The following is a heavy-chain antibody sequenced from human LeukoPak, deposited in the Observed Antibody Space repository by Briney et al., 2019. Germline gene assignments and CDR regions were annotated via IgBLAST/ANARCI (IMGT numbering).Heavy chain of an antibody. D-gene: IGHD2-15*01. V-gene: IGHV5-51*01. Sequence: GASLKISCQGSGYTFSNYWIGWVRPMSGKGLEWMGIMYPGNSEIRYGPAFQGQVTISVDKSINTAYLEWSSLKASDTAMYYCARLRYCSGDTCFSPIESWGQGTRVTVSS. CDR3: ARLRYCSGDTCFSPIES. J-gene: IGHJ4*02. CDR1: GYTFSNYW. CDR2: MYPGNSEI.